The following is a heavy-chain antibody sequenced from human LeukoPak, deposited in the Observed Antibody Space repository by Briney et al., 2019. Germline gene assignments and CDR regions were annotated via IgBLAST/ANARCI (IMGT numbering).Heavy chain of an antibody. CDR2: INHSGST. CDR1: GGSFSGYY. V-gene: IGHV4-34*01. J-gene: IGHJ4*02. D-gene: IGHD4-23*01. CDR3: AGRRWTRRGYFDY. Sequence: SETLSLTCAVYGGSFSGYYWSWIRQPPGEGLEWIGEINHSGSTNYNPSLKSRVTISVDTSKNQFSLKLSSVTAADTAVYYCAGRRWTRRGYFDYWGQGTLVTVSS.